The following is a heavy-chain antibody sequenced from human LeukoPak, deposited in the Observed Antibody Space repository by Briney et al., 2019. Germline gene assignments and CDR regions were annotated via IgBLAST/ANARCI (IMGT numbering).Heavy chain of an antibody. V-gene: IGHV3-74*01. CDR3: ATVYYDFWSGYSDGMDV. D-gene: IGHD3-3*01. Sequence: PGGSLRLSCAASGFTFSSYAMSWVRQAPGKGLVWVSRINSDGSSTSYADSVKGRFTISRDNAKNTLYLQMNSLRAEDTAVYYCATVYYDFWSGYSDGMDVWGQGTTVTVSS. CDR1: GFTFSSYA. CDR2: INSDGSST. J-gene: IGHJ6*02.